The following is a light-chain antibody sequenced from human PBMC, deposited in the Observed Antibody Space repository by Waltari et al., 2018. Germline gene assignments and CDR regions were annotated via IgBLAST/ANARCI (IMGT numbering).Light chain of an antibody. CDR2: RDD. J-gene: IGLJ3*02. Sequence: QSVLTQPPSASGTPGQRVTISCSGSNSNIGNNYVSWYQQLPGTAPKLLIYRDDQRPSWVPDRFSGSKSGTSASLAISGLRSEDDADYYCAAWDGSLSGVFGAGTKLTVL. CDR1: NSNIGNNY. CDR3: AAWDGSLSGV. V-gene: IGLV1-47*01.